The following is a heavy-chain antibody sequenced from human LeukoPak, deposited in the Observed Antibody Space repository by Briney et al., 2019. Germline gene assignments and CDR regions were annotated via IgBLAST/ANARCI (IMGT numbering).Heavy chain of an antibody. CDR2: IYYGGST. CDR1: GGSITGYY. Sequence: TETLSLTCTVSGGSITGYYWTWIRRPPGKGLEWIGYIYYGGSTNYNPSLKSRVTMSIDTSKNQFSLRLTSVTAADTAVYYCARHYYDSSLNYWAKGTLVTVSS. CDR3: ARHYYDSSLNY. J-gene: IGHJ4*02. V-gene: IGHV4-59*01. D-gene: IGHD3-22*01.